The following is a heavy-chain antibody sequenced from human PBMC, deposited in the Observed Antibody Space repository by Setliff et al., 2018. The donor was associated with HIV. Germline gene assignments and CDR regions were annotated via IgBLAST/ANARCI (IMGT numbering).Heavy chain of an antibody. D-gene: IGHD3-22*01. CDR1: GGSFSDVF. CDR3: ARDMMYHYDRSGSFGWFGP. J-gene: IGHJ5*02. V-gene: IGHV4-34*01. CDR2: INHSGNS. Sequence: PSETLSLTCAVYGGSFSDVFWSWLRQPPGKGLEWIGEINHSGNSNYNPSLKGRVSISVDTSKQQFSLNLTSLTAADTAVYYCARDMMYHYDRSGSFGWFGPWGQGTQVTVSS.